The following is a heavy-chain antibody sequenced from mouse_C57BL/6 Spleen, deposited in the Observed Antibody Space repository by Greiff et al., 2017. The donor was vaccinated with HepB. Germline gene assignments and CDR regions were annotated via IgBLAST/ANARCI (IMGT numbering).Heavy chain of an antibody. CDR3: ARAGGPYYFDY. CDR2: ISYDGSN. Sequence: EVQLMESGPGLVKPSQSLSLTCSVTGYSITSGYYWNWIRQFPGNKLEWMGYISYDGSNNYNPSLKNRISITRDTSKNQFFLKLNSVTTEDTATYYCARAGGPYYFDYWGQGTTLTVSS. CDR1: GYSITSGYY. V-gene: IGHV3-6*01. J-gene: IGHJ2*01. D-gene: IGHD3-1*01.